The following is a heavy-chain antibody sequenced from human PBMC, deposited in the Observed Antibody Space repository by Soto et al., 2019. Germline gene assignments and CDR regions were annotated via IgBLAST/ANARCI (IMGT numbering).Heavy chain of an antibody. V-gene: IGHV4-59*13. CDR3: ARVHRLCSGGRCSLIDY. CDR1: GGSISNYY. CDR2: IYYSGST. D-gene: IGHD2-15*01. J-gene: IGHJ4*02. Sequence: SETLSLTCTVSGGSISNYYWIWIRQPPWEGLEFTGYIYYSGSTTYNPSLESRVTISVDMSKNQFSLKLSSVAAADTAVYFCARVHRLCSGGRCSLIDYWGQGALVTVSS.